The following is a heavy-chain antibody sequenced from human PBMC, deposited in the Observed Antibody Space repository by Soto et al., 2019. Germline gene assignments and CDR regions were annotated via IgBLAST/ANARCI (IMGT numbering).Heavy chain of an antibody. Sequence: QVQLQESGPGLVKPSQTLSLTCSVSGGSMSSGYYYWTWIRQHPGKGREWIGYIHKTGSTYYNPSLKSRVSFSIDTSKNQFSLNLSSVTAADTAVYYCASSKSRGSGTSTFYYYGMDVWGQGTTVTVSS. CDR1: GGSMSSGYYY. J-gene: IGHJ6*02. CDR2: IHKTGST. V-gene: IGHV4-31*03. D-gene: IGHD3-10*01. CDR3: ASSKSRGSGTSTFYYYGMDV.